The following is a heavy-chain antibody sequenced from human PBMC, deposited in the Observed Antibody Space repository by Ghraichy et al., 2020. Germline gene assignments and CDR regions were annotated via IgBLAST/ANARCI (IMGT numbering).Heavy chain of an antibody. CDR3: ARQPAGTMRYFAFDY. V-gene: IGHV4-39*01. CDR2: IFYSGST. J-gene: IGHJ4*02. D-gene: IGHD1-26*01. Sequence: SETLSLTCTVSGDSIAIGSFFWGWVRQPPGKGLEWIGSIFYSGSTYYNPSLKSLVTISVDTSKTHFPLQLRSVTAADTAVYFCARQPAGTMRYFAFDYWRQGTLVTVSS. CDR1: GDSIAIGSFF.